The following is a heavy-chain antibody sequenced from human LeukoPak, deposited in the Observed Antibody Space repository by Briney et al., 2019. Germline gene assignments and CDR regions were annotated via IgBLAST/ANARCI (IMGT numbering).Heavy chain of an antibody. V-gene: IGHV3-23*01. CDR3: VKRDYYDTTTFSPLFQH. Sequence: PGGSLRLSCAASGFTFSSYAMSWVRQVPGKGLEWVSAINGEATSTFYAESVKGRFTISRDNSKNTLYLQMSDLRAEDTAVYYCVKRDYYDTTTFSPLFQHWGQGTLVTVSS. J-gene: IGHJ1*01. CDR1: GFTFSSYA. D-gene: IGHD3-22*01. CDR2: INGEATST.